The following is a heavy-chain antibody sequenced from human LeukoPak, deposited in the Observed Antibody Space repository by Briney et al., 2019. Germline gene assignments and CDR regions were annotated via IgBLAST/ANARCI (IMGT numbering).Heavy chain of an antibody. D-gene: IGHD5-12*01. J-gene: IGHJ4*02. V-gene: IGHV4-59*01. Sequence: SEPLSLTCTVSGGSISSYYWSWIRQPPGKGLEWIGYIYYSGSTNYNPSLKSRVTISVDTSKNQFSLKLSSVTAADTAVYYCASSGYDLYYFDYWGQGTLVTISS. CDR1: GGSISSYY. CDR2: IYYSGST. CDR3: ASSGYDLYYFDY.